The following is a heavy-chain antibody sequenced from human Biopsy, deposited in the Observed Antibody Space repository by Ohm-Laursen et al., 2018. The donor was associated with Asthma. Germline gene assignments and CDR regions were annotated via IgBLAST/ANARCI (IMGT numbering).Heavy chain of an antibody. D-gene: IGHD2-15*01. J-gene: IGHJ5*02. V-gene: IGHV4-61*08. CDR1: YGSITSGGYY. CDR3: ARLADCSGGACYSYGWFDP. Sequence: SETLSLTCTVSYGSITSGGYYWTWIRQHPGKGLEWIGFIYYSGSTNYNPSLKSRVTMSLDTSKNQFSLRLTSVTPADTAVYYCARLADCSGGACYSYGWFDPWGQGTLVTVSS. CDR2: IYYSGST.